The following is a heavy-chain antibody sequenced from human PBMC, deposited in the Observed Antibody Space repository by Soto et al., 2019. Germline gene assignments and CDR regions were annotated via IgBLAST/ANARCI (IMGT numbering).Heavy chain of an antibody. CDR2: MNPNSGNT. CDR3: ARAQGSMVRGRVYYYYYMDV. D-gene: IGHD3-10*01. Sequence: ASVKVSCKASGYTLTSYDINWVRQATGQGLEWMGWMNPNSGNTGYAQKFQGRVTMTRNTSISTAYMELSSLRSEDTAVYYCARAQGSMVRGRVYYYYYMDVWGKGTTVTVSS. J-gene: IGHJ6*03. V-gene: IGHV1-8*01. CDR1: GYTLTSYD.